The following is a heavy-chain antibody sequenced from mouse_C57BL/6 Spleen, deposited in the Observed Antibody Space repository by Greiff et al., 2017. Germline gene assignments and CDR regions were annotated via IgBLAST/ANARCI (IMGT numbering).Heavy chain of an antibody. CDR1: GYTFTDYY. Sequence: LQESGAELVRPGASVKLSCKASGYTFTDYYINWVKQRPGQGLEWIARIYPGSGNTYYNEKFKGKATLTAEKSSSTAYMQLSSLTSEDSAVYFCARGGLYYSNLDYWGQGTTLTVSS. V-gene: IGHV1-76*01. CDR3: ARGGLYYSNLDY. CDR2: IYPGSGNT. J-gene: IGHJ2*01. D-gene: IGHD2-5*01.